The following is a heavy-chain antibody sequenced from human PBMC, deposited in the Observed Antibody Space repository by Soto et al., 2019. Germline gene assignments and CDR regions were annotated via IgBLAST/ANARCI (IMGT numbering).Heavy chain of an antibody. D-gene: IGHD1-20*01. J-gene: IGHJ6*02. V-gene: IGHV1-69*06. CDR2: IIPMFGAA. CDR1: GGTFTSYA. Sequence: QVHLVQSGSEVKKPGSSVKVSCKASGGTFTSYAISWVRQAPGQGLEWMGAIIPMFGAADYAQNFQGRVTITADKSTSTAYMELSSLRSEDTAVYYCARDRPASYIPYGMDVWGQGTTVTVSS. CDR3: ARDRPASYIPYGMDV.